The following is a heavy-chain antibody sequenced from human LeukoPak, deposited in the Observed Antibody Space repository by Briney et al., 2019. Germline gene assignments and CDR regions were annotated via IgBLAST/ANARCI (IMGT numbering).Heavy chain of an antibody. D-gene: IGHD1-26*01. Sequence: GGSLRLSCAASGFAFNNYAMTWVRQAPWKGLEWDSNINDNGGQRHYADSVKGRFTISRDNSKNTLFLQMDSLRAEDTAVYYCAKTQWKVGATDYFDYWGQGILVTVSS. V-gene: IGHV3-23*01. CDR3: AKTQWKVGATDYFDY. J-gene: IGHJ4*02. CDR2: INDNGGQR. CDR1: GFAFNNYA.